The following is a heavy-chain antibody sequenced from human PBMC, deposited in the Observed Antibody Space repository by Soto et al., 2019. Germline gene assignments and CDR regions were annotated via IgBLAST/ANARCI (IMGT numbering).Heavy chain of an antibody. CDR2: ISYDGSNK. D-gene: IGHD5-12*01. Sequence: PGGSLRLSCAASGFTFSSYAMHWVRQAPGKELEWVAVISYDGSNKYYADSVKGRFTISRDNSKNTLYLQMNSLRAEDTAVYYCARDRRDGYNSPRSDYYYGMDVWGQGTAVTVSS. J-gene: IGHJ6*02. CDR3: ARDRRDGYNSPRSDYYYGMDV. V-gene: IGHV3-30-3*01. CDR1: GFTFSSYA.